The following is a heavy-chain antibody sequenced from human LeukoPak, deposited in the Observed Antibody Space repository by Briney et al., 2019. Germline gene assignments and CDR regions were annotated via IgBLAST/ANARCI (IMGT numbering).Heavy chain of an antibody. CDR1: GYTFTSYG. D-gene: IGHD3-10*01. Sequence: ASVKVSCKASGYTFTSYGISWVRQAPGQGLEWMGWMNPNSGNTGYAQKFQDRVTMTRNTSISTAYMELTRLTSEDTAVYYCARGDSGYFFYYGLDVWGQGTTVTVSS. CDR2: MNPNSGNT. V-gene: IGHV1-8*02. J-gene: IGHJ6*02. CDR3: ARGDSGYFFYYGLDV.